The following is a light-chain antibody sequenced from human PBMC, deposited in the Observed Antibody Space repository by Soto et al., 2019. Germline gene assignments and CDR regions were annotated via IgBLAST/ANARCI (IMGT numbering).Light chain of an antibody. CDR1: QSIHAY. V-gene: IGKV1-39*01. J-gene: IGKJ1*01. CDR2: AAA. CDR3: QQSYRTPWT. Sequence: DIQLTQSPASLVASVGDRVTITCRSSQSIHAYLNWYQQKPGKAPKLLIYAAASVQSGVPSRFSGSGSGTDFTLTISSLQLEDFASYYCQQSYRTPWTFGQGTKVDIK.